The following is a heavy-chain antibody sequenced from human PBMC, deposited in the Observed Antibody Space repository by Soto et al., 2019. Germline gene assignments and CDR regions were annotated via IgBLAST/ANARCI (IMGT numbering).Heavy chain of an antibody. D-gene: IGHD6-13*01. CDR2: IIPILGIA. CDR1: GGTFSSYT. CDR3: ARSAESSRYQYNWFDP. J-gene: IGHJ5*02. Sequence: SVKVSCKASGGTFSSYTISWVRQAPGQGLEWMGRIIPILGIANYAQKFQGRVTITADKSTSTAYMELSSLRSEDTAVYYCARSAESSRYQYNWFDPWGQATLVTVSS. V-gene: IGHV1-69*02.